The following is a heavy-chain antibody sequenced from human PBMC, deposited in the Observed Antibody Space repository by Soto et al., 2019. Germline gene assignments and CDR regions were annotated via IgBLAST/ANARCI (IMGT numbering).Heavy chain of an antibody. CDR1: GGSFSGYY. CDR3: AREMSRGGYYDSSGYYGPFGY. Sequence: PSETLSLTCAVYGGSFSGYYWSWIRQPPGKGLEWIGEINHSGSTNYNPSLKSRVTISVDTSKNQFSLKLSSVTAADTAVYYCAREMSRGGYYDSSGYYGPFGYWGQGTLVTVSS. J-gene: IGHJ4*02. V-gene: IGHV4-34*01. CDR2: INHSGST. D-gene: IGHD3-22*01.